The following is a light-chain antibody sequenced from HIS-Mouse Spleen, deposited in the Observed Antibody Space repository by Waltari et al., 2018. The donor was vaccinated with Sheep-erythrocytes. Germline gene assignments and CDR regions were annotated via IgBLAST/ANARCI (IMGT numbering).Light chain of an antibody. CDR1: SSDVGGYNY. V-gene: IGLV2-8*01. J-gene: IGLJ3*02. Sequence: QSALTQPPSASGSPGQSVTISCTGTSSDVGGYNYVSLYQQHPGKAPKLMIYEVSKRPSGVPDRFSGSKSGNTASLTISGLQAEDEADYYCCSYAGSSTPWVFGGGTKLTVL. CDR2: EVS. CDR3: CSYAGSSTPWV.